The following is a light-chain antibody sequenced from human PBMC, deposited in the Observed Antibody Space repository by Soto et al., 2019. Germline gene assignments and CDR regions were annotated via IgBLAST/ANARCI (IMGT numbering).Light chain of an antibody. CDR2: EVT. V-gene: IGLV2-14*01. CDR3: SSYTGSSTLYV. CDR1: SSDVGTYNY. Sequence: QSALTQPASVSGSPGQSITISCTGTSSDVGTYNYVSWYQQHPGKAPKVMIYEVTYRPSGVSNRFSGSKSGNTASLTISGLQAGDEAEYYCSSYTGSSTLYVFGTGTKVTV. J-gene: IGLJ1*01.